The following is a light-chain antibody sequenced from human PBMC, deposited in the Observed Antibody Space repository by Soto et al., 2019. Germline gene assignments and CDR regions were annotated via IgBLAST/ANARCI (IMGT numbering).Light chain of an antibody. CDR1: QSVSSSY. CDR2: GAS. V-gene: IGKV3-20*01. J-gene: IGKJ1*01. CDR3: QPHGSSPLWT. Sequence: EIVLTQSPGTLSLSPGERATLSCRASQSVSSSYLAWYQQKPGRAPRLLIYGASSRATGIPDRFSGSGSGTDFSLTISRLEPEDFVGYYCQPHGSSPLWTFGQGTKVEIK.